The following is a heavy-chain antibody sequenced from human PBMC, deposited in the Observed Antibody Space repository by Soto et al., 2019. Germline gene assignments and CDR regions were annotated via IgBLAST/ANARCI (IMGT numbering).Heavy chain of an antibody. J-gene: IGHJ4*02. CDR3: AKDGTYDSSGYCGY. V-gene: IGHV3-23*01. CDR2: ISGSGGST. CDR1: GFTFSSYA. D-gene: IGHD3-22*01. Sequence: EVQLLESGGGLVQPGGSLRLYCAASGFTFSSYAMSWVRQAPGKGLEWVSAISGSGGSTYNADSVKGRFTISRDNSKNTLYLQMNSLRAEDTAVYYCAKDGTYDSSGYCGYLGQGTLVTVSS.